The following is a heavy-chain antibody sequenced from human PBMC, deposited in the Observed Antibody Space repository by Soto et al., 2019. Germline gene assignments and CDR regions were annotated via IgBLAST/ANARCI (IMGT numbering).Heavy chain of an antibody. Sequence: ASVKVSFKASGYTFTSYGISWLRHAPGQGLEWMGWISAYNGNTNYAQKLQGRVTMTTDTSTSTAYMELRSLRSDDTAVYYCARDDYGDQVYYYYGMDVWGQGTTVTVSS. J-gene: IGHJ6*02. CDR2: ISAYNGNT. V-gene: IGHV1-18*04. D-gene: IGHD4-17*01. CDR1: GYTFTSYG. CDR3: ARDDYGDQVYYYYGMDV.